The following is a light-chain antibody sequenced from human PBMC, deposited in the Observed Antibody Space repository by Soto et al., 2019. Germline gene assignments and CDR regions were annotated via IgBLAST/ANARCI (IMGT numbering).Light chain of an antibody. CDR3: QQSYNTPWT. CDR2: AAS. J-gene: IGKJ1*01. V-gene: IGKV1-39*01. CDR1: ESISDH. Sequence: DIQMTQSPSSLSASVGDRVTITCRASESISDHLNWYQQKPGKAPDLLIYAASSLQSGVPSRFSGSGSGTDFTLTITSLQPEDFATYYCQQSYNTPWTFGQGTMVDIK.